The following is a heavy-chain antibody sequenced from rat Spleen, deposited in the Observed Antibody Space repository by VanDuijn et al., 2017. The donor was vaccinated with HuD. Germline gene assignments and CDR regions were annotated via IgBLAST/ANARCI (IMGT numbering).Heavy chain of an antibody. Sequence: EVQLVESGGGLVQPGRSLKLSCVASGFTFNNYWMTWIRQAPGKGLEWVASISYDGTATYYRDSVKGRFTISRENTKSTLYLQMNSLRSDDTATYYCTTFLGGRGYWGQGTLVTVSS. CDR1: GFTFNNYW. D-gene: IGHD5-1*01. V-gene: IGHV5-31*01. J-gene: IGHJ3*01. CDR3: TTFLGGRGY. CDR2: ISYDGTAT.